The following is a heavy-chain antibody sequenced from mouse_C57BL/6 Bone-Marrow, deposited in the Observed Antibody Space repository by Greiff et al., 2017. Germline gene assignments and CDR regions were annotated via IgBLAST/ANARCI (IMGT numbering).Heavy chain of an antibody. CDR2: ISDGGSYP. D-gene: IGHD2-13*01. J-gene: IGHJ3*01. CDR1: GFTFSSYA. V-gene: IGHV5-4*01. Sequence: EVKLMESGGGLVKPGGSLKLSCAASGFTFSSYALSWVRQTPEKRLEWVATISDGGSYPYYPDNVKGRFTISRDHAKNNLYRQMSHLKSEDTDMYYCAREGCGDYGWGFAYWGQGTLVTVSA. CDR3: AREGCGDYGWGFAY.